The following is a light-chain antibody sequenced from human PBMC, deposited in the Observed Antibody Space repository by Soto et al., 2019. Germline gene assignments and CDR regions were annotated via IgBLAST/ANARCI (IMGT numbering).Light chain of an antibody. CDR3: QHYGNWPLT. Sequence: ENIMTFSPATLSLSPVECAANSCRASQVIGDTLAWYQQKPGQAPRLLIYDTSIRATGVPARFSGSRSGAEFTLTISSLQPEDFAVYYCQHYGNWPLTFGGGTKVDIK. CDR1: QVIGDT. V-gene: IGKV3-15*01. J-gene: IGKJ4*01. CDR2: DTS.